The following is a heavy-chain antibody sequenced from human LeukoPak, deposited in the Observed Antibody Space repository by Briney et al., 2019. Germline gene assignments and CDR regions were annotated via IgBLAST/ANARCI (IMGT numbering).Heavy chain of an antibody. D-gene: IGHD2-15*01. J-gene: IGHJ5*02. CDR2: IKEDGSEK. CDR1: GFTFSNYW. V-gene: IGHV3-7*01. CDR3: ARDRGVVGLFDP. Sequence: GGSLRLSCAASGFTFSNYWMSWVRQAPGKGLEWVANIKEDGSEKYYVDSVKGRFTISRDNAKNSLYLQMNTLRGEDTAAYYCARDRGVVGLFDPWGQGTLVIVSS.